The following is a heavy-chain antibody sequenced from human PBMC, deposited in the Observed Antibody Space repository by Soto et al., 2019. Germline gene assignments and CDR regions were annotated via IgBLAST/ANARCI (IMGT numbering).Heavy chain of an antibody. CDR2: INPSGGST. CDR1: GYTFTSYY. Sequence: ASVKVSCKASGYTFTSYYMHWVRQAPGQGLEWMGIINPSGGSTSYAQKFQGRVTMTRDTSTSTVYMELSSLRSEDTAVYYCARGQPTGYYYDSSGYSYYFDYWGQGXLVTVYS. D-gene: IGHD3-22*01. V-gene: IGHV1-46*01. CDR3: ARGQPTGYYYDSSGYSYYFDY. J-gene: IGHJ4*02.